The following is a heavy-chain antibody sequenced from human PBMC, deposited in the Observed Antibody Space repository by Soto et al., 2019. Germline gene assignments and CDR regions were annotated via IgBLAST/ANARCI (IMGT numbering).Heavy chain of an antibody. CDR2: VYHTGRT. J-gene: IGHJ4*02. CDR3: TRDFAYFDS. Sequence: XGTLSLTCTVSGGSLKSGSYSGSWIRQPPGKGLEWIGYVYHTGRTSYNPSLKSRVSISMDTSKNQFSLNLDSVTAADTAVYFCTRDFAYFDSWGQGTLVTVSS. D-gene: IGHD3-3*01. V-gene: IGHV4-61*01. CDR1: GGSLKSGSYS.